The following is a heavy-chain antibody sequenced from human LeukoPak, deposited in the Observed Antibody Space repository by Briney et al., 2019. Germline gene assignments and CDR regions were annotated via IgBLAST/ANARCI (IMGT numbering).Heavy chain of an antibody. V-gene: IGHV1-69*13. D-gene: IGHD3-10*01. CDR3: ARGPGAITMANYYYMDV. Sequence: SVKVSCKASGGTFSSYAISWVRQAPGQGLEWMGGIIPIFGTANYAQKFQGRVTITADESTSTAYMELSSLRSEDTAVYYCARGPGAITMANYYYMDVWGKGTTVTISS. CDR1: GGTFSSYA. CDR2: IIPIFGTA. J-gene: IGHJ6*03.